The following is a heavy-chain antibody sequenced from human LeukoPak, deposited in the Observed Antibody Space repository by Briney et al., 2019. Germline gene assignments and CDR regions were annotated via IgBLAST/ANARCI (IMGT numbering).Heavy chain of an antibody. V-gene: IGHV3-30*18. CDR3: AKDTSSGWYSRFDP. Sequence: GGSLRLSCAASGFTFSSYGMHWVRQAPGKGLEWVAVISYDGSNKYYADSVKGRFTISRDNSKNTLYLQMNSLRVEDTAVYYCAKDTSSGWYSRFDPWGQGTLATVSS. J-gene: IGHJ5*02. D-gene: IGHD6-19*01. CDR1: GFTFSSYG. CDR2: ISYDGSNK.